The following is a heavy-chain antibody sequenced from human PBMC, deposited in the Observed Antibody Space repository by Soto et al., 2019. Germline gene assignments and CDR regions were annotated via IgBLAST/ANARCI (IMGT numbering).Heavy chain of an antibody. J-gene: IGHJ4*02. CDR3: ARRYGASFDY. CDR2: IYYSGST. Sequence: QVQLQESGPGLVKPSETLSLTCTVSGCSISSYYWSWIRQPPGKGLEWIGYIYYSGSTNYNPSIKSRVTISVDTSKNHFSLKLSSVTAADTAVYYCARRYGASFDYWGQGTLVTVAS. D-gene: IGHD4-17*01. CDR1: GCSISSYY. V-gene: IGHV4-59*13.